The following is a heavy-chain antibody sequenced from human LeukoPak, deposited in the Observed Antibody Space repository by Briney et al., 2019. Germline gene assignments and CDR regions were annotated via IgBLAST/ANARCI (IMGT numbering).Heavy chain of an antibody. D-gene: IGHD3-10*01. CDR2: ISRSGDTI. J-gene: IGHJ6*02. CDR1: GFTFSSYS. Sequence: PGGSLRLSCAASGFTFSSYSMNWVRQAPGKGLKWVSYISRSGDTIYYADSVKGRFTISRDNAKNSLYLQMNSLRAEDTAVYYCARDLLYYYDSGSYYKGEYGMDVWGQGTSVTVSS. CDR3: ARDLLYYYDSGSYYKGEYGMDV. V-gene: IGHV3-48*04.